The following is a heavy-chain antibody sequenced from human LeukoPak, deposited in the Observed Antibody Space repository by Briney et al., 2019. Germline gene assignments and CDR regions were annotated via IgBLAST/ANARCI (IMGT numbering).Heavy chain of an antibody. CDR1: GFTFSSYG. D-gene: IGHD6-13*01. Sequence: PGGCLRLSCAASGFTFSSYGMHWVRQAPGKGLEWVAVISYDGSNKYCADSVKGRFTISRDNSKNTLYLQMNSLRAEDTAVYYCAKDIRENGWQLVLWELYYYGMDVWGQGTTVTVSS. J-gene: IGHJ6*02. CDR2: ISYDGSNK. V-gene: IGHV3-30*18. CDR3: AKDIRENGWQLVLWELYYYGMDV.